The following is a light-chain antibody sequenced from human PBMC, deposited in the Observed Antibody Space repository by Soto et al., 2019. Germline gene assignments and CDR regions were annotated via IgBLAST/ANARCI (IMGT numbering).Light chain of an antibody. CDR1: SSDVGGYNY. V-gene: IGLV2-14*01. J-gene: IGLJ1*01. CDR3: SSYTSSSTPYV. Sequence: QSALTQSASVSGSPGQSITISCTGTSSDVGGYNYVSWYQQHPGKAPKLMIYDVSDRPSGVSNRFSGSKAGNTASLTISGLQSEDEADYFCSSYTSSSTPYVFGTGTKVTV. CDR2: DVS.